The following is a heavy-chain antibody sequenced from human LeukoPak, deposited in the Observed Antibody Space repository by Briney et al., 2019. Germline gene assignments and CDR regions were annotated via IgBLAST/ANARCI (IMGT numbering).Heavy chain of an antibody. Sequence: ASVKVSCKASGYTFTGYYMHWVRQAPGQGLEWMGGIIPIFGTANYAQKFQGRVTITTDESTSTAYMELSSLRSEDTAVYYCARERTPAKYYDFWSGYYSNWFDPWGQGTLVTVSS. J-gene: IGHJ5*02. CDR3: ARERTPAKYYDFWSGYYSNWFDP. CDR2: IIPIFGTA. D-gene: IGHD3-3*01. V-gene: IGHV1-69*05. CDR1: GYTFTGYY.